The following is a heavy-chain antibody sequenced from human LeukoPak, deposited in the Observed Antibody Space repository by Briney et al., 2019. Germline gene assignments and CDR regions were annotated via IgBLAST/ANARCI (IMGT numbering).Heavy chain of an antibody. Sequence: GGSLRLSCAASGFTVSSDYMSWVRQAPGKGLEWVSVIYSGGTTHYADSVKGRFTISRDNSKNTLYLQMNSLRAEDTAVYYCAKDGEGGYTGYIYFDYWGQGTLVTVSS. J-gene: IGHJ4*02. V-gene: IGHV3-66*01. D-gene: IGHD5-12*01. CDR1: GFTVSSDY. CDR3: AKDGEGGYTGYIYFDY. CDR2: IYSGGTT.